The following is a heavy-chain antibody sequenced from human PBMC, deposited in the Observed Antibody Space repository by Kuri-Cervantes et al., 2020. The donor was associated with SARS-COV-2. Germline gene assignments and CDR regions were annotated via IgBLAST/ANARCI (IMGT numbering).Heavy chain of an antibody. CDR3: AKDLGGYDRGAFDI. Sequence: GGSLRLSCAASGFTFSSYWMSWVRQAPGKGLEWVANIKQDGSEKYYVDSVKGRFTISRDNAKNSLYLQMNRLRAEDTAVYYCAKDLGGYDRGAFDIWGQGTMVTVSS. D-gene: IGHD5-12*01. CDR2: IKQDGSEK. CDR1: GFTFSSYW. J-gene: IGHJ3*02. V-gene: IGHV3-7*01.